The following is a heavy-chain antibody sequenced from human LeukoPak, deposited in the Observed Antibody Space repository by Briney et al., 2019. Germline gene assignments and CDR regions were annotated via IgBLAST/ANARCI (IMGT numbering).Heavy chain of an antibody. V-gene: IGHV1-2*02. J-gene: IGHJ4*02. CDR2: INPNSGGT. CDR1: GYTFTGYY. D-gene: IGHD2-15*01. CDR3: ARGLVVAATPDY. Sequence: ASVKVSRKASGYTFTGYYMHWVRQAPGQGLEWMGWINPNSGGTNYAQKFQGRVTMTRDTSISTAYMELSRLRSDDTAVYYCARGLVVAATPDYWGQGTLVTVSS.